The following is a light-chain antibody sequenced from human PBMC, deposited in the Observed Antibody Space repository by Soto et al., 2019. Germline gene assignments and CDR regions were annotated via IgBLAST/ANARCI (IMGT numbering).Light chain of an antibody. CDR2: EVS. CDR1: SSDVGGYNY. CDR3: SSYTSSSTRH. V-gene: IGLV2-14*01. Sequence: QSALTQPASVSGSPGQSITISCTGTSSDVGGYNYVSWYQQHPGKAPKLMIYEVSNRPSGVSNRFSGSKSGNTASLTISGLHAEDEADYYCSSYTSSSTRHFGTGTKLTVL. J-gene: IGLJ1*01.